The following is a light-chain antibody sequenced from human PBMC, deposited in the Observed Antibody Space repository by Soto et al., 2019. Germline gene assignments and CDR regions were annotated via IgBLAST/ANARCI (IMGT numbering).Light chain of an antibody. CDR2: DVT. CDR3: SSHSGSTTHML. J-gene: IGLJ2*01. CDR1: SSDIGGYNY. Sequence: QSALTQPASVSGSPGQSITISCTGSSSDIGGYNYVSWYQQHPGKAPKLIIYDVTYRPSGLSYRFSASKSGSTASLTISGLQPEDEADYYCSSHSGSTTHMLFGEGTKVTVL. V-gene: IGLV2-14*01.